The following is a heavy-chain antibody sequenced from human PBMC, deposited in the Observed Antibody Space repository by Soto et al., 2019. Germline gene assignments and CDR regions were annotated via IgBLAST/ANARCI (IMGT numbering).Heavy chain of an antibody. CDR2: ISGSGGVT. Sequence: PGGSLRLSCSTSGFTFEDCAISWVRQAPGKGLEWVSGISGSGGVTYYTESMEGRFTISNDFSKNTVSLQMTGLKVDDTAVYYCARTRTAFYRYYFDSWRQGALVTVSS. CDR1: GFTFEDCA. V-gene: IGHV3-23*01. J-gene: IGHJ4*02. CDR3: ARTRTAFYRYYFDS. D-gene: IGHD2-21*02.